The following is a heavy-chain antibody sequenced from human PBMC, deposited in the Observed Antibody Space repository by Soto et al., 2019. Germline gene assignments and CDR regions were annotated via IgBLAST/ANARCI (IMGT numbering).Heavy chain of an antibody. CDR1: GYTFTSYA. V-gene: IGHV1-3*01. J-gene: IGHJ4*02. CDR3: ARGITLPTPLDY. CDR2: INAGNGNT. Sequence: ASVKVSFKASGYTFTSYAMHWVRQAPGQRLEWMGWINAGNGNTKYSQKFQGRVTITRDTSASTAYMELSGLRSEDTAVYYCARGITLPTPLDYWGQGTLVTVSS. D-gene: IGHD1-20*01.